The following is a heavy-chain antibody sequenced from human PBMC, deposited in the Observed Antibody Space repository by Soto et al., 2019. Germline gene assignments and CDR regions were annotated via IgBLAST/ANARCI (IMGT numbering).Heavy chain of an antibody. V-gene: IGHV3-33*01. Sequence: GGSLRLSCAASGFTFSSYGMHWVRQAPGKGLEWVAVIWYDGSNKYYADSVKGRFTISRDNSKNTLYLQMNSLRAEDTAVYYCARDKSQDWELLFYWGQGTLVTVSS. CDR3: ARDKSQDWELLFY. J-gene: IGHJ1*01. CDR1: GFTFSSYG. D-gene: IGHD1-26*01. CDR2: IWYDGSNK.